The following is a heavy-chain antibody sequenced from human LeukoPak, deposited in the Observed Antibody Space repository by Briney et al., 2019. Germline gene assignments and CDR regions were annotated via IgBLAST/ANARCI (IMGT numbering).Heavy chain of an antibody. CDR3: ARHGSSGLYYYYYYGMDV. CDR2: IYYSGST. Sequence: SETLSLTCTVSGGSISSYYWSWIRQPPGKVLEWIGYIYYSGSTNYNPSLKSRVTISVDTSKNQFSLKLSSVTAADTAVYYCARHGSSGLYYYYYYGMDVWGQGTTVTVSS. D-gene: IGHD3-22*01. J-gene: IGHJ6*02. V-gene: IGHV4-59*08. CDR1: GGSISSYY.